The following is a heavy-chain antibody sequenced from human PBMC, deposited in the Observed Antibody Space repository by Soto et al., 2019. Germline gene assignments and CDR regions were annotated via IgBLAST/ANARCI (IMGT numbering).Heavy chain of an antibody. CDR2: ITPIYPTT. J-gene: IGHJ4*02. CDR3: ARIPRYSFPTSDDLDS. D-gene: IGHD5-18*01. CDR1: GGTFYTYT. Sequence: SVKVSCKASGGTFYTYTFSWVRQAPGQGLEWMGSITPIYPTTNYAEKFQGRLTVTADGSTNTAYMELNSLTSEDTAVYYCARIPRYSFPTSDDLDSWGQGTLVTVSA. V-gene: IGHV1-69*13.